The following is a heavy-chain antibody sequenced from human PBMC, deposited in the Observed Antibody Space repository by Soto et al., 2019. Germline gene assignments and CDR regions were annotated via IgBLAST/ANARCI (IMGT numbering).Heavy chain of an antibody. J-gene: IGHJ6*02. CDR1: GFTFSSYS. CDR3: ARDGDGSSTSCYPSYYYYGMDV. Sequence: GGSLRLSCAASGFTFSSYSMNWVRQAPGKGLEWVSYISSSSSTIYYADSVKSRFTISRDNAKNSLYLQMNSLRDEDTAVYYCARDGDGSSTSCYPSYYYYGMDVWGQGTTVTVSS. V-gene: IGHV3-48*02. CDR2: ISSSSSTI. D-gene: IGHD2-2*01.